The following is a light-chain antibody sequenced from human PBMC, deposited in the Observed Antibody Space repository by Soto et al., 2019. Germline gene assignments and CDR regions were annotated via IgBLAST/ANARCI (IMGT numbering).Light chain of an antibody. CDR1: QSVSSSY. V-gene: IGKV3-20*01. CDR2: GAS. Sequence: EIVLTQSPGTLSLSPGERATLSCRASQSVSSSYLAWYQQKPGQAPRLLMYGASSRATGIPDRFSGSGSGTDFTLTISRLEPEDFXVXXCQQYDSSPRTFGQGTKVEIK. J-gene: IGKJ1*01. CDR3: QQYDSSPRT.